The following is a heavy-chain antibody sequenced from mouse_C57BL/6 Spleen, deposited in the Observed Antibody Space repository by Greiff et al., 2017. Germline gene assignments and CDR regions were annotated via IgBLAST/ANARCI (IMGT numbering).Heavy chain of an antibody. CDR1: GYTFTDYY. J-gene: IGHJ3*01. V-gene: IGHV1-26*01. D-gene: IGHD2-4*01. CDR2: INPNNGGT. Sequence: EVQLQQSGPELVKPGASVKISCKASGYTFTDYYMNWVKQSHGKSLEWIGDINPNNGGTSYNQKFKGKATLTVDKSSSTAYMNLRSLTSEDSTVYYCARTYYDYDGFAYWGQGTLVTVSA. CDR3: ARTYYDYDGFAY.